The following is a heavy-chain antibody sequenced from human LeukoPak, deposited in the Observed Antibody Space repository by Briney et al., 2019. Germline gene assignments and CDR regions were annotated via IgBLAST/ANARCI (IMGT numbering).Heavy chain of an antibody. Sequence: GGSLRLSCAASGFTFSSYWMHWVRQAPGKGLVWVSRINTDGSSTSYADSVKGRFTISRDNAKNTLYLQMNSLRAEDTAVYYCAMGSPDEPLDYWGQGTLVTVSP. D-gene: IGHD1-26*01. J-gene: IGHJ4*02. V-gene: IGHV3-74*01. CDR1: GFTFSSYW. CDR2: INTDGSST. CDR3: AMGSPDEPLDY.